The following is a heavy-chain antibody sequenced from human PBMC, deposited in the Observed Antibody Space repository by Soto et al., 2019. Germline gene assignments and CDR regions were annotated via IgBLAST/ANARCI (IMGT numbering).Heavy chain of an antibody. CDR2: MWYDGSNK. CDR1: GFTFSSYG. V-gene: IGHV3-33*01. CDR3: ARDRHDYVWGSYRYFDY. Sequence: QVQLVESGGGVVQPGRSLRLSCAASGFTFSSYGMHWVRQAPGKGLEWVAVMWYDGSNKYYADSVKGRFTISRDNSKNTLYLQMNSLRAEDTAVYYCARDRHDYVWGSYRYFDYWGQGTLVTVSS. D-gene: IGHD3-16*02. J-gene: IGHJ4*02.